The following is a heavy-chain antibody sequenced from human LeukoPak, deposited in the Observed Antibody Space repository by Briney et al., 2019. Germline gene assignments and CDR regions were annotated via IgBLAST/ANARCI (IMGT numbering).Heavy chain of an antibody. V-gene: IGHV3-11*01. J-gene: IGHJ4*02. CDR2: ISSSGSTI. CDR3: ARDRVGYSSGWYNYFDY. CDR1: GFTFSNAW. D-gene: IGHD6-19*01. Sequence: PGGSLRLSCAASGFTFSNAWMSWVRQAPGKGLEWVSYISSSGSTIYYADSVKGRFTISRDNAKNSLYLQMNSLRAEDTAVYYCARDRVGYSSGWYNYFDYWGQGTLVTVSS.